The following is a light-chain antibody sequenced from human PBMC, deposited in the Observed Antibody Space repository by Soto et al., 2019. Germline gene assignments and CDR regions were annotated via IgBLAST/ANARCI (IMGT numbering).Light chain of an antibody. V-gene: IGKV1-5*01. Sequence: IHVTLSAATLSASEGDRVTITCRASHTISTWLAWYQQKPGKAPELLIYDASTLESGVPSRFSGSGSGTEFSLTISSLQPYDFATFYRQQYSSFSRTFGQRTKVDI. CDR1: HTISTW. CDR3: QQYSSFSRT. J-gene: IGKJ1*01. CDR2: DAS.